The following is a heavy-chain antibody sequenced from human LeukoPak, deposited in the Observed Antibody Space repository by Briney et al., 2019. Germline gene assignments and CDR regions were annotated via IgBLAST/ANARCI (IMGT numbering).Heavy chain of an antibody. V-gene: IGHV5-51*01. J-gene: IGHJ4*02. CDR2: MIPSDFDT. CDR1: GYSFSTYW. D-gene: IGHD6-13*01. Sequence: GESLKISCKGYGYSFSTYWIGWVRQMPGKGLEWMGIMIPSDFDTRYSPSFQDQVTISADKSISTAYLHWSSLKASDSAMYYCATHGVGSSWSGFDSWGQGTLVTASS. CDR3: ATHGVGSSWSGFDS.